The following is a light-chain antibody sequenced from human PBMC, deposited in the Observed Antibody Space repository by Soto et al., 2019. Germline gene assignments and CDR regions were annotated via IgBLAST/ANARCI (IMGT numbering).Light chain of an antibody. CDR2: EVN. CDR1: SSDIGSYNR. V-gene: IGLV2-18*02. J-gene: IGLJ1*01. Sequence: TLPGPVYRSRGRWMDIYFRRSSSDIGSYNRVSWYQQPPGTAPKLIIYEVNNPPSGVPDRFSGSQSGNMASLTISGLKAEDEADYYCNSFTTSRTYVFRTRTKDTV. CDR3: NSFTTSRTYV.